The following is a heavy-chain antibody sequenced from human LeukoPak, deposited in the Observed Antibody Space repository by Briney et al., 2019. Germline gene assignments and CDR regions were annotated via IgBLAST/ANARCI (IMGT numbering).Heavy chain of an antibody. CDR2: ITGGGDDT. D-gene: IGHD1-7*01. CDR1: GFTFSNYA. J-gene: IGHJ4*02. Sequence: GGSLRLSCTASGFTFSNYAMSWVRQAPGKGLEWFSAITGGGDDTYHADSVKGRLTISRDNSKNTLYLQMNSLRVEDTAVYYCTRELNYASGRGFDYWGRGTLVTVSS. V-gene: IGHV3-23*01. CDR3: TRELNYASGRGFDY.